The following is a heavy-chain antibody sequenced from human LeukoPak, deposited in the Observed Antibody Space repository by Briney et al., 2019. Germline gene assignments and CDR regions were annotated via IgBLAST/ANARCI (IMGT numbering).Heavy chain of an antibody. J-gene: IGHJ6*02. CDR2: INPSGGST. V-gene: IGHV1-46*01. CDR3: ASPGAAAGSNYYYYYGMDV. D-gene: IGHD6-13*01. Sequence: APVKVSCKASGYTFTSYYMHWVRQAPGQGLEWMGIINPSGGSTSYAQKFQGRVTMTRDTSTSTVYMELSSLRSEDTAVYYCASPGAAAGSNYYYYYGMDVWGQGTTVTVSS. CDR1: GYTFTSYY.